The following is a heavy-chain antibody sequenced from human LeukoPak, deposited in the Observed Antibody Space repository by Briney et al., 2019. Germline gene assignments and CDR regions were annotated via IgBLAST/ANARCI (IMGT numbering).Heavy chain of an antibody. CDR3: ARGSSYLAHFDY. J-gene: IGHJ4*02. CDR1: GYSFTTYW. Sequence: GESLKISCEGSGYSFTTYWIGWVRQMPGKGLEWMGIIYPGDSDTRYSPSFQGQVSISAAKSISTAYLQWSSLKASDTAMYYCARGSSYLAHFDYWGQGTLVTVSS. V-gene: IGHV5-51*01. CDR2: IYPGDSDT. D-gene: IGHD1-26*01.